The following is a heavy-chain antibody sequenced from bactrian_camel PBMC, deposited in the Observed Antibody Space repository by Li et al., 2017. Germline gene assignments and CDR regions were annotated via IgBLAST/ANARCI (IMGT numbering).Heavy chain of an antibody. V-gene: IGHV3S55*01. D-gene: IGHD4*01. CDR3: AATAGTGCGALSLFRTDFEY. Sequence: HVQLVESGGGSVEAGGSLRLSFAAYGVTSGRCLAWFRQAPGKEREGVAVINRFEMRLYADSAKGRFTISNDNAEKSLYLQMNSLKSEDTAVYYCAATAGTGCGALSLFRTDFEYWGQGTQVTVS. CDR2: INRFEMR. CDR1: GVTSGRC. J-gene: IGHJ6*01.